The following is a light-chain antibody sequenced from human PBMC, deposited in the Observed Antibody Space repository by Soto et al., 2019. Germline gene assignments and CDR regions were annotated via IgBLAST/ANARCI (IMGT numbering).Light chain of an antibody. CDR3: QQYENLPLT. CDR1: QDIRIY. CDR2: DAS. V-gene: IGKV1-33*01. J-gene: IGKJ4*01. Sequence: DIQMTQSPSSLSASVGDRVTITCQASQDIRIYLNWYQQKPGKAPRLLIYDASNLETGVPSRFSGSGSGTDFTFTITSLQPEDIATYYCQQYENLPLTFGGGTRVDIK.